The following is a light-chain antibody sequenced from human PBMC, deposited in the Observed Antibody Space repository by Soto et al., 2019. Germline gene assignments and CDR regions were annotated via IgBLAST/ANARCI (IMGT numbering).Light chain of an antibody. Sequence: QSALTQPASVSGSPGQSITISCTGTSSDVGAYDFVSWYQQHPDKAPKLMIYEVSNRHSGVSNRFSGSKSVNTATLTISGLQAEDEADYYCSSYTSSSTRVFGTGTKVTVL. V-gene: IGLV2-14*03. J-gene: IGLJ1*01. CDR2: EVS. CDR3: SSYTSSSTRV. CDR1: SSDVGAYDF.